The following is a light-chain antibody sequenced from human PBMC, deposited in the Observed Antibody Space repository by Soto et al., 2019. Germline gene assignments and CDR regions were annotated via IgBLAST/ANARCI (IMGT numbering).Light chain of an antibody. Sequence: DIEMTQSPSSLSASVGDTVTITCRASQSLSNYLNWYQVKPGQAPKFLIYAASSLQSGVPSRFSGSRSGTEFSLTITSLQPEDFATYFCVQACSVPITFGGGTKVDIK. CDR1: QSLSNY. V-gene: IGKV1-39*01. CDR3: VQACSVPIT. J-gene: IGKJ4*01. CDR2: AAS.